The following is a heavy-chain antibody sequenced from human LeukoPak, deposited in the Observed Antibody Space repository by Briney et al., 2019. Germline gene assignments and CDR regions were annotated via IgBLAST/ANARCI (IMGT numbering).Heavy chain of an antibody. D-gene: IGHD6-13*01. Sequence: GGSLRLSCAASGFTFSDYYMSWIRQAPGKGLEWVSYISSSSSYTNYADSVKGRFTISRDNSRNTLYLQMSSLRAEDTAVYYCAKDAAGPEYWGQGTLVTVSS. V-gene: IGHV3-11*05. CDR2: ISSSSSYT. J-gene: IGHJ4*02. CDR1: GFTFSDYY. CDR3: AKDAAGPEY.